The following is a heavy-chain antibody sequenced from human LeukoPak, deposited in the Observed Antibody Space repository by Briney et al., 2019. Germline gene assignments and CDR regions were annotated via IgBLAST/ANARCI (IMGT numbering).Heavy chain of an antibody. CDR1: GFTFSSYG. Sequence: GGSLRLSCAASGFTFSSYGMHWVRQAPGKGLEWVAFIRYDGSNKYYADSVKGRFTISRDNSKNTLYLQMNSLRAEDTAVYYCAKYIWFGELYKGPIDYWGQGTLVTVSS. V-gene: IGHV3-30*02. CDR2: IRYDGSNK. J-gene: IGHJ4*02. D-gene: IGHD3-10*01. CDR3: AKYIWFGELYKGPIDY.